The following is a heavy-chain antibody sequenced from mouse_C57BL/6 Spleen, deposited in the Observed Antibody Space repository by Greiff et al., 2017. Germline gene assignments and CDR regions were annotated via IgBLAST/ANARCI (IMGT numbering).Heavy chain of an antibody. J-gene: IGHJ2*01. Sequence: EVKLMESGPGLVKPSQSLSLTCSVTGYSITSGYYWNWIRQFPGNKLEWMGYISYDGSNNYNPSLKYRISITRDTSKNQFFLKLNSVTTEDTATYYCASAYGYYFDYWGQGTTLTVSS. V-gene: IGHV3-6*01. D-gene: IGHD1-1*01. CDR1: GYSITSGYY. CDR3: ASAYGYYFDY. CDR2: ISYDGSN.